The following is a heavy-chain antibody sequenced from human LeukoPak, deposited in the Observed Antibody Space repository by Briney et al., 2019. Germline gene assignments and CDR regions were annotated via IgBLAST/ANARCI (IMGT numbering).Heavy chain of an antibody. CDR2: INNSGST. Sequence: SETLSLTCAVYGGSFSGYYWSWIRQPPGKGLEWIGEINNSGSTNYNPSLKSRVTISVDTSKNQFSLKLSPVPAADTAAYYCARGRVVTKLSMRYFDLWGRGTLVTVSS. V-gene: IGHV4-34*01. D-gene: IGHD2-8*01. CDR3: ARGRVVTKLSMRYFDL. CDR1: GGSFSGYY. J-gene: IGHJ2*01.